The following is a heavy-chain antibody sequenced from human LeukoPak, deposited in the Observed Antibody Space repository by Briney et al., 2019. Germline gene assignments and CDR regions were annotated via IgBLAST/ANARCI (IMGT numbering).Heavy chain of an antibody. D-gene: IGHD1-26*01. CDR1: GFTFSRNS. CDR3: ARGGVGVTLISWSDY. V-gene: IGHV3-21*01. CDR2: ISTRSSYI. J-gene: IGHJ4*02. Sequence: GGSLRLSCAVSGFTFSRNSMNWVRQAPGKGREWVSSISTRSSYIYYADSVKGRFTISRDNARNSLYLQMNSLRAEDTAVYYCARGGVGVTLISWSDYWGQGTLVTVSA.